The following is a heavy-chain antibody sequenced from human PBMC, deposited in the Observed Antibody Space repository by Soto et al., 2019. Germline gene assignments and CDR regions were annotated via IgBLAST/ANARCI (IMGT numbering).Heavy chain of an antibody. Sequence: GESLKISCAASGFTFSSYWMSWVRQAPGKGLEWVANIKQDGSEKYYVDSVKGRFTISRDNAKNSLYLQMNSLRAEDTAVYYCAGTSQGYSSSWYYFDYWGQGTLVTVSS. CDR2: IKQDGSEK. D-gene: IGHD6-13*01. V-gene: IGHV3-7*01. CDR1: GFTFSSYW. J-gene: IGHJ4*02. CDR3: AGTSQGYSSSWYYFDY.